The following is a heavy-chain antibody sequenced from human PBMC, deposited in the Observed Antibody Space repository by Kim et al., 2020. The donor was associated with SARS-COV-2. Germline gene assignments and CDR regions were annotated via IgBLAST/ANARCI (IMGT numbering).Heavy chain of an antibody. CDR1: GDSISSSSYF. V-gene: IGHV4-39*01. J-gene: IGHJ4*02. D-gene: IGHD2-15*01. CDR2: IYYSGST. Sequence: SETLSLTCTVSGDSISSSSYFWGWIRQPPGKGLEWIGSIYYSGSTFYNPSLKSRVTISVDTSKNQFSLKLSSVTAADTALYYCARQGHCSGGSCPTDYWGQGTLVTVSS. CDR3: ARQGHCSGGSCPTDY.